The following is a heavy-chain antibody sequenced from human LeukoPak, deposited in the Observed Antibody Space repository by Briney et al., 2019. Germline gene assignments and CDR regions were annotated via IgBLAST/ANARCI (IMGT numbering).Heavy chain of an antibody. Sequence: ASVTVSCKASGYTFTSYGISWVRQAPGQGLEWMGWISAYNGNTNYAQKLQGRVTMTTDTSTSTAYMELRSLRSDDTAVYYCARAVGYCTNGVCYYYYGMDVWGQGTTVTVSS. V-gene: IGHV1-18*01. CDR1: GYTFTSYG. D-gene: IGHD2-8*01. CDR2: ISAYNGNT. J-gene: IGHJ6*02. CDR3: ARAVGYCTNGVCYYYYGMDV.